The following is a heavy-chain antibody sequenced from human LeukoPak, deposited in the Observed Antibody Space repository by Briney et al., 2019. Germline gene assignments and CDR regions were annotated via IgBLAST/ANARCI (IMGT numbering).Heavy chain of an antibody. J-gene: IGHJ4*02. Sequence: TGGSLRLSCAASGFTFSSYGMHWVRQAPGKGLEWVADIWNDGSNQYYVDSVKGRFTISRDNSKNTLYLQMNSLRAEDTAVYYCASLLGYCSGGSCYDFDYWGQGTLVTVSS. V-gene: IGHV3-33*01. CDR3: ASLLGYCSGGSCYDFDY. CDR2: IWNDGSNQ. CDR1: GFTFSSYG. D-gene: IGHD2-15*01.